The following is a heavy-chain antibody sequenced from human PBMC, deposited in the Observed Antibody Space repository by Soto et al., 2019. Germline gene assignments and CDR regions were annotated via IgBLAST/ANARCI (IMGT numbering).Heavy chain of an antibody. CDR3: ARVARYDFWSGYQHAFDI. CDR1: GGSISSGDYY. J-gene: IGHJ3*02. V-gene: IGHV4-30-4*01. D-gene: IGHD3-3*01. Sequence: SETLSLTCTVSGGSISSGDYYWSWIRQPPGKGLEWIGYIYYSGSTYYNPSLKSRVTISVDTSKNQFSLKLSSVTAADTAVYYCARVARYDFWSGYQHAFDIWGQGTMVTVS. CDR2: IYYSGST.